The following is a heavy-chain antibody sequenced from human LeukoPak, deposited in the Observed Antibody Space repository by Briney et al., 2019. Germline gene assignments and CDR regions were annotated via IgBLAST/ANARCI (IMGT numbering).Heavy chain of an antibody. V-gene: IGHV3-48*04. CDR1: GFTFSSYN. Sequence: GGSLRLSCAASGFTFSSYNMNWVRQAPGKGLEWVSYISSSSSTIYYADSVKGRFTISRDNAKNSLYLQMNSLRAEDTAVYSCARDQVAGTFDYWGQGTLVTVSS. J-gene: IGHJ4*02. D-gene: IGHD6-19*01. CDR2: ISSSSSTI. CDR3: ARDQVAGTFDY.